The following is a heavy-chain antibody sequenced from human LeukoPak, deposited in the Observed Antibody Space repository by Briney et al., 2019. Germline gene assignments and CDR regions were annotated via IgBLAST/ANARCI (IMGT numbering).Heavy chain of an antibody. Sequence: GGSLRLSCAASGFTFSSYETNWVRQAPGKGLEWVSYISSSGSTIYYADSVKGRFTISRDNAKNSLYLQMNSLRAEDTAVYYCARDGVRGWIDYWDQGTLVTVSS. J-gene: IGHJ4*02. CDR1: GFTFSSYE. CDR2: ISSSGSTI. D-gene: IGHD6-19*01. CDR3: ARDGVRGWIDY. V-gene: IGHV3-48*03.